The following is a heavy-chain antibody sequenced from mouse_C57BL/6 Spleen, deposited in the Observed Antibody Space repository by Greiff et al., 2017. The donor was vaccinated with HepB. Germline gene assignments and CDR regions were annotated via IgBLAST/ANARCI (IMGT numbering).Heavy chain of an antibody. J-gene: IGHJ3*01. CDR1: GYSFTDYN. Sequence: EVKLVESGPELVKPGASVKISCKASGYSFTDYNMNWVKQSNGKSLEWIGVINPNYGTTSYNQKFKGKATLTVDQSSSTAYMQLNSLTSEDSAVYYCAISGYDYDRWFAYWGQGTLVTVSA. CDR2: INPNYGTT. V-gene: IGHV1-39*01. D-gene: IGHD2-4*01. CDR3: AISGYDYDRWFAY.